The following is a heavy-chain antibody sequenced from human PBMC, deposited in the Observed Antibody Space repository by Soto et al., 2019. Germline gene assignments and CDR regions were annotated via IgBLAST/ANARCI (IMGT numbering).Heavy chain of an antibody. D-gene: IGHD6-13*01. Sequence: PGESLKISCKGSGYSFTSYWISWVRQMSGKGLEWMGRIDPSDSYTNYSPSFQGHVTISADKSISTAYLQWSSLKAADTAVYYCARYSASGLYYYFALDVWGQGTTVTVSS. CDR2: IDPSDSYT. V-gene: IGHV5-10-1*01. J-gene: IGHJ6*02. CDR1: GYSFTSYW. CDR3: ARYSASGLYYYFALDV.